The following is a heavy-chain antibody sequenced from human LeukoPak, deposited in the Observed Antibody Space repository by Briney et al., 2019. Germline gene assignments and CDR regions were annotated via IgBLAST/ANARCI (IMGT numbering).Heavy chain of an antibody. J-gene: IGHJ4*02. CDR2: INAGNGNT. Sequence: ASVTVSCTASGYTFTSYAMYWVRQAPGQRLEWMGWINAGNGNTKYSQKFQGRVTISRDTSASTAYMELSSLRSEDTAVYYCAIEMATITSNIDYWGQGTLVTVSS. D-gene: IGHD5-24*01. V-gene: IGHV1-3*01. CDR3: AIEMATITSNIDY. CDR1: GYTFTSYA.